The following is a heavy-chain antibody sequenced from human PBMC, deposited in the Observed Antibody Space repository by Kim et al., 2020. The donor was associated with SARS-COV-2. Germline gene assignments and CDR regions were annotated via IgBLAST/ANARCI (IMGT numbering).Heavy chain of an antibody. CDR3: ARGGGGDSPLRFDP. D-gene: IGHD2-21*01. V-gene: IGHV3-53*01. CDR2: IYSGGST. Sequence: GGSLRLSCAASGFTVSSNYMSWVRQAPGKGLEWVSVIYSGGSTYYADSVKGRFTISRDNSKNTLYLQMNSLRAEDTAVYYCARGGGGDSPLRFDPWGQGTLVTVSS. CDR1: GFTVSSNY. J-gene: IGHJ5*02.